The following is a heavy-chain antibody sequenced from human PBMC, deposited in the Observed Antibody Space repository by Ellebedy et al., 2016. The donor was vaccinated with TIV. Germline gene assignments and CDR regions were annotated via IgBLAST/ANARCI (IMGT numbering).Heavy chain of an antibody. CDR2: IDYSGST. D-gene: IGHD3-3*01. CDR1: GGSISPYY. Sequence: MPSETLSLTCTVSGGSISPYYWSWIRQPPGKGLEWIGYIDYSGSTNYNPSLKSRITISVDTSKNQFSLKLSSVTAADTAVYYCARVYRSGYPLKIYYFDYWGQGTLVTVSS. CDR3: ARVYRSGYPLKIYYFDY. V-gene: IGHV4-59*01. J-gene: IGHJ4*02.